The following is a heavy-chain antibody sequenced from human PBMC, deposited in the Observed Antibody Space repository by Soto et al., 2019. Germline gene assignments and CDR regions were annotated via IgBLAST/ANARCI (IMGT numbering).Heavy chain of an antibody. Sequence: GGSLRLSCAASGFTFSSYAMSWVRQAPGKGLEWVSAISGSGGSTYYADSVKGRFTISRDNSKNTLYLQMNSLRAEDTAVYYCAKVSSDLYCSGGSCYYRTAYYYYYYMDVWGKGTTVTVSS. CDR3: AKVSSDLYCSGGSCYYRTAYYYYYYMDV. V-gene: IGHV3-23*01. J-gene: IGHJ6*03. D-gene: IGHD2-15*01. CDR2: ISGSGGST. CDR1: GFTFSSYA.